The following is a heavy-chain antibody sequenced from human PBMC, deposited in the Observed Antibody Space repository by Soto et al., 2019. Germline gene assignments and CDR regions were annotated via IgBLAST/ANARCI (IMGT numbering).Heavy chain of an antibody. CDR1: RFPFNSYA. J-gene: IGHJ3*02. Sequence: EVQLLESGGGLVQPGGSLRLSCAASRFPFNSYAMSWVRQAPGKGLEWVSAISGSGGATYYAGSVKGQVTISRDNAKDTLYLQMNSLRVEDTAIYHCAKDLGAGNTRAFDIWGQGTLVTVSS. V-gene: IGHV3-23*01. D-gene: IGHD4-4*01. CDR3: AKDLGAGNTRAFDI. CDR2: ISGSGGAT.